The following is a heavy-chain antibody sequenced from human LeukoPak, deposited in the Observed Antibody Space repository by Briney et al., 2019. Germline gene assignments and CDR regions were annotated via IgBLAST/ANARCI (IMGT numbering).Heavy chain of an antibody. CDR2: INHSGST. V-gene: IGHV4-34*01. CDR1: GGSFSGYY. D-gene: IGHD5-12*01. Sequence: SETLSLTCAVYGGSFSGYYWSWIRQPPGKGLEWIGEINHSGSTNYNPSLKSRVTISVDTSKNQFSLKLSSVTAADTAVYYCARDRPEIVATIISSWFDPWGQGTLVTVSS. J-gene: IGHJ5*02. CDR3: ARDRPEIVATIISSWFDP.